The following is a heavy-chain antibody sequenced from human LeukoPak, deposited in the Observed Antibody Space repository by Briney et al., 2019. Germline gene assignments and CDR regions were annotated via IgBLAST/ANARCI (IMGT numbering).Heavy chain of an antibody. J-gene: IGHJ6*02. V-gene: IGHV1-24*01. CDR2: FDPEDGET. CDR3: ATVLRSWPYYSYGMDV. D-gene: IGHD1-26*01. Sequence: ASVKVSCKVSGYTLTELSMHWVRQAPGKGLEWMGGFDPEDGETIYAQKFQGRVTVTEDTSTDTAYMELSSLRSEDTAVYYCATVLRSWPYYSYGMDVWGQGTTVTVSS. CDR1: GYTLTELS.